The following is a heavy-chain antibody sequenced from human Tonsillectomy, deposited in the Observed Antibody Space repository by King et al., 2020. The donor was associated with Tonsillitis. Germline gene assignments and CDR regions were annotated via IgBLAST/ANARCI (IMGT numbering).Heavy chain of an antibody. CDR1: GFTFSNSG. J-gene: IGHJ2*01. Sequence: VQLVESGGGVVQPGRSLRLSCAASGFTFSNSGMHWVRQAPGKGLEWVALIAYDASYENYADSVKGRFAISRDNSENTLYLEMNSLRVEDTAVYYCAKDGIVLSDWYFDLWGRGTLVTVSS. V-gene: IGHV3-30*18. CDR3: AKDGIVLSDWYFDL. CDR2: IAYDASYE. D-gene: IGHD2-15*01.